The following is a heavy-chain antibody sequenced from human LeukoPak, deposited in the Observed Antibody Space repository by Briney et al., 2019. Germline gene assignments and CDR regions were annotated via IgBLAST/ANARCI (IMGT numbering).Heavy chain of an antibody. J-gene: IGHJ4*02. V-gene: IGHV1-2*02. CDR2: INPNSGGT. CDR3: AATLRGAEQPDY. Sequence: ASVKVSCKASGYTFTGYYMHWVRQAPGQGLEWMGWINPNSGGTNYAQKLQGRVTMTTDTSTSTAYMELRSLRSDDTAVYYCAATLRGAEQPDYWGQGTLVTVSS. CDR1: GYTFTGYY. D-gene: IGHD1-26*01.